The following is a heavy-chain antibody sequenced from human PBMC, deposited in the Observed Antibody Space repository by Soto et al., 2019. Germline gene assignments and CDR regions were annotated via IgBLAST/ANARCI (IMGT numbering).Heavy chain of an antibody. D-gene: IGHD6-19*01. J-gene: IGHJ6*02. CDR2: IIPIFGTA. CDR3: ARDTSPGIAVAGTGGVDYYYYYGMDV. Sequence: SVKVSCKASGGTFSSYAISWVRQAPGQGLEWMGGIIPIFGTANYAQKFQGRVTITADESTSTAYMELSSLRSEDTAVYYCARDTSPGIAVAGTGGVDYYYYYGMDVWGQGTTVTVSS. V-gene: IGHV1-69*13. CDR1: GGTFSSYA.